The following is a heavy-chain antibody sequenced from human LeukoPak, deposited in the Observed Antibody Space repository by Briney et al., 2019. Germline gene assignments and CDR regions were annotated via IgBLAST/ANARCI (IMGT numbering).Heavy chain of an antibody. V-gene: IGHV1-2*02. CDR2: INPNSGGT. CDR1: GYTFTGYY. D-gene: IGHD6-13*01. CDR3: ARVVMGVVAAGWFDP. Sequence: ASVKVSCKASGYTFTGYYMHWVRQAPGQGLEWMGWINPNSGGTNYAQKFQGRVTMTRDTSISTAYMELSRLRSDDTAVYYCARVVMGVVAAGWFDPWGQGTLVTVSS. J-gene: IGHJ5*02.